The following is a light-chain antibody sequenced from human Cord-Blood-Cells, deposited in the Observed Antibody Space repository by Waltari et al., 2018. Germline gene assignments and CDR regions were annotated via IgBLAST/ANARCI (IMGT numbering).Light chain of an antibody. CDR1: SSDVGGYNY. Sequence: QSALTQPASVSGSPGPSITISCTGTSSDVGGYNYGPWYQQHPGKAPKLMIYDVSKRPSGVSNRFSGSKSGNTASLTISGLQAEDEADYYCSSYTSSSTYVFGTGTKVTVL. CDR2: DVS. V-gene: IGLV2-14*01. CDR3: SSYTSSSTYV. J-gene: IGLJ1*01.